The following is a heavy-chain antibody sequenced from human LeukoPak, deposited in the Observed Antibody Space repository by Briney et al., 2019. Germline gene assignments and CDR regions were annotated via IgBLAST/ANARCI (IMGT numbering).Heavy chain of an antibody. D-gene: IGHD3-22*01. J-gene: IGHJ3*02. CDR2: IYYNGRT. V-gene: IGHV4-59*11. Sequence: PSEPLSLTCTVSGGSLGSHYWSWIRQPTGKGLEWIGSIYYNGRTRYNPSLQSRVTILADTSRNDLSLKLPSMTAADTAVYYCARLLDYDSSGDPDTFDMWGQGIMVTVSS. CDR3: ARLLDYDSSGDPDTFDM. CDR1: GGSLGSHY.